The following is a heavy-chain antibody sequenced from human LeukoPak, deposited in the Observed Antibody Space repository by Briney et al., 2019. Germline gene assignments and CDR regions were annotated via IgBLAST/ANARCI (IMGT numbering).Heavy chain of an antibody. CDR2: ISHSGST. Sequence: SETLSLTCAVYGGSFSGYYWSWIRQPPGKGLEWIGEISHSGSTNYNPSFKSRVTISVDTSKNQFSLKLSSVTAADTAVYYCERRPGIVATFSHYGMDVWGKGTTVTVSS. V-gene: IGHV4-34*01. CDR3: ERRPGIVATFSHYGMDV. CDR1: GGSFSGYY. J-gene: IGHJ6*04. D-gene: IGHD5-12*01.